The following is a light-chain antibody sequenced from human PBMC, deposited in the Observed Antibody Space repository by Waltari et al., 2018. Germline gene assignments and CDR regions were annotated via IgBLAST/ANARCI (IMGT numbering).Light chain of an antibody. J-gene: IGKJ1*01. Sequence: DVVMTQSPLSLPVTLGQPASISCRSSQGLVHSDGNTYLNWFQQRPGQSPRRLICKVSNRDSVVPDRFSGSGSGTDFTLKISRVEAEDVGVYFCMQGTYWPRTFGQGTKVEIK. CDR1: QGLVHSDGNTY. CDR3: MQGTYWPRT. V-gene: IGKV2-30*02. CDR2: KVS.